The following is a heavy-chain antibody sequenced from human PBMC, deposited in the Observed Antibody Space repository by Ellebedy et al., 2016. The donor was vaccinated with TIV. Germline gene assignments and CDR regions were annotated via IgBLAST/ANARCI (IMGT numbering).Heavy chain of an antibody. V-gene: IGHV4-4*02. CDR3: ARDQFGLGSDAFDI. CDR2: IYHSGST. CDR1: GGSISSSNW. Sequence: SETLSLXXAVSGGSISSSNWWSWVRQPPGKGLEWIGEIYHSGSTNYNPSLKSRVTISIDTSKNQFSLNLTSVTAADTAVYFCARDQFGLGSDAFDIWGQGTVVTVSS. J-gene: IGHJ3*02. D-gene: IGHD3/OR15-3a*01.